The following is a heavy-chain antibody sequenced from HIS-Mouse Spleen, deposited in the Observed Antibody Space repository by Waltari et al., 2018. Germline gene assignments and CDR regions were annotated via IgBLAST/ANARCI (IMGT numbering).Heavy chain of an antibody. CDR3: ARDYYDSSGYYYGHYYYGMDV. Sequence: QVQLVQSGAEVKKPGASVKVSCKASGYTFTGYYMHWVRQAPGQGLEWMGWINPNSGGTNYAQKFQGRVTMTRDTSISTAYMELSRPRSDDTAVYYCARDYYDSSGYYYGHYYYGMDVWGQGTTVTVSS. V-gene: IGHV1-2*02. J-gene: IGHJ6*02. CDR2: INPNSGGT. CDR1: GYTFTGYY. D-gene: IGHD3-22*01.